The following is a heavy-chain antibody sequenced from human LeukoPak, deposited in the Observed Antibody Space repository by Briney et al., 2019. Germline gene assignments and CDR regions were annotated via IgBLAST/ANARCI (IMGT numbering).Heavy chain of an antibody. CDR1: VGSISSSSYY. Sequence: KSSETLSLTCTVSVGSISSSSYYWGWIRQPPGKRLEWSGSLYHSGSTYYNPSHKSRVNISVDTSKNQFSLKLSSVTAADTAVYYCASSGLYYDSSALYFDYWGQGTLVTVSS. CDR3: ASSGLYYDSSALYFDY. J-gene: IGHJ4*02. D-gene: IGHD3-22*01. CDR2: LYHSGST. V-gene: IGHV4-39*07.